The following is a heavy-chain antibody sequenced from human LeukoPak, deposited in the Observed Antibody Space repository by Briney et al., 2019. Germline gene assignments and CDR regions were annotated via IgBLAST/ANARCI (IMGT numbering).Heavy chain of an antibody. CDR1: GFTFSSYS. D-gene: IGHD5-18*01. CDR3: ARRATTERGHSYGLDY. J-gene: IGHJ4*02. CDR2: ISFSGGYI. V-gene: IGHV3-21*01. Sequence: GGSLTLSCAASGFTFSSYSMNWVRQAPGKGLEWVSSISFSGGYIYYADSLKGRITISRDNAKKSLYLQMNSLRAEDTAVYYCARRATTERGHSYGLDYWGQGTLVTVSS.